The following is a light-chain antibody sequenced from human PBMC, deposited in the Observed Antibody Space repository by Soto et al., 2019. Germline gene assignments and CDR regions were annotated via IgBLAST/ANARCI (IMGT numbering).Light chain of an antibody. CDR1: QSISSW. Sequence: DIQMTQSPSTLSASVVDRVTITCRASQSISSWLAWYQQKPGKAPKLLIYDASNLESGVPSRFSGGGSGTEFSLTISSLQPDDFATCYCQQYNYFWAFGQGTKVDIK. CDR2: DAS. J-gene: IGKJ1*01. V-gene: IGKV1-5*01. CDR3: QQYNYFWA.